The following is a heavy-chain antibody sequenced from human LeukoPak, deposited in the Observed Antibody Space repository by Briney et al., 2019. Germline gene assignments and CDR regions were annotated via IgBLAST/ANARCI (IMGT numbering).Heavy chain of an antibody. J-gene: IGHJ3*02. Sequence: EASVKVSCKASGYTFTSYGISWVRRAPGQGLEWMGWISAYNGNTNYAQKLQGRVTMTTDTSTSTAYMELRSLRSDDTAVYYCARDPQYYYGSGRNPNAFDIWGQGTMVTVSS. D-gene: IGHD3-10*01. CDR3: ARDPQYYYGSGRNPNAFDI. CDR1: GYTFTSYG. V-gene: IGHV1-18*01. CDR2: ISAYNGNT.